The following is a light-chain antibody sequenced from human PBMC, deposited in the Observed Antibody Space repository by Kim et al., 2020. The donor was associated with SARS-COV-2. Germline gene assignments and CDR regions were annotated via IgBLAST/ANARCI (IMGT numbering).Light chain of an antibody. J-gene: IGKJ1*01. CDR3: QQYSSYYRT. V-gene: IGKV1-5*03. Sequence: ASVGARVTITCTASQSISTWLAWYQQKPGKVPKLLIYKASRLESGVPSRFSGSGSGTEFTLTISSLQPDDFATYYCQQYSSYYRTFGQGTKVDIK. CDR2: KAS. CDR1: QSISTW.